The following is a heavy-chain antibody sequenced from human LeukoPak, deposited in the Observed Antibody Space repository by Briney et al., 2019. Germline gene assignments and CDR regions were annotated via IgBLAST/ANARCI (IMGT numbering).Heavy chain of an antibody. CDR2: IKSKTDGGTT. CDR3: TTDYRSYSGSYSTFGLFDY. V-gene: IGHV3-15*01. D-gene: IGHD1-26*01. Sequence: NPGGSLRLSCAASGFTFSNAWMSWVRQAPGKGLEWVGRIKSKTDGGTTDYAAPVEGRFTISRDDSKNTLYLQMNSLKTEDTAVYYCTTDYRSYSGSYSTFGLFDYWGQGTLVTVSS. J-gene: IGHJ4*02. CDR1: GFTFSNAW.